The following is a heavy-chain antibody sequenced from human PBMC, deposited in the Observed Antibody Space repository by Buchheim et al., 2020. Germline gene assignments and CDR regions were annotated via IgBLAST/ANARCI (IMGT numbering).Heavy chain of an antibody. Sequence: QVQLQESGPGLVKPSQTLSLTCTVSGGSISSGDYYWSWIRQPPGKGLEWIGYNYYSGSPYYNRSLKSRVTISVDTYKNQFSLKLSSVTAADTAVYYCARGYDSSGYLPPLMNYWGQGTL. CDR3: ARGYDSSGYLPPLMNY. V-gene: IGHV4-30-4*01. CDR1: GGSISSGDYY. J-gene: IGHJ4*02. CDR2: NYYSGSP. D-gene: IGHD3-22*01.